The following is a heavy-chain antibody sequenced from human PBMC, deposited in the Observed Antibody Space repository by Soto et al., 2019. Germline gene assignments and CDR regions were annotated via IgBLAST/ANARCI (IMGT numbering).Heavy chain of an antibody. CDR3: AGHDWFDP. V-gene: IGHV3-66*04. J-gene: IGHJ5*02. CDR1: GFIVSSNY. CDR2: IYTGGDT. Sequence: GGSLRLSCVASGFIVSSNYMSWVRQAPGKGLEWVSVIYTGGDTYYADSVKGRFIISRDNSKNILYLQMNSLRVEDTAVYYCAGHDWFDPWGQGTQVTVSS.